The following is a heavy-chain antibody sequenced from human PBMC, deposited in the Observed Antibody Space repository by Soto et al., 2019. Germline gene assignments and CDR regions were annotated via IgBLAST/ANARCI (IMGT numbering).Heavy chain of an antibody. J-gene: IGHJ5*02. CDR2: ISGSGFKK. Sequence: PGGSLRLSCAASGFIFENFGMSWVRQAPGKGLEWISSISGSGFKKYYADSVKVRFTISRDNSKSTVYLELNNLSAEDTAVYHCAKNQGVELVPLATVDWFDPWGQGSVVTVSS. V-gene: IGHV3-23*01. CDR1: GFIFENFG. D-gene: IGHD1-26*01. CDR3: AKNQGVELVPLATVDWFDP.